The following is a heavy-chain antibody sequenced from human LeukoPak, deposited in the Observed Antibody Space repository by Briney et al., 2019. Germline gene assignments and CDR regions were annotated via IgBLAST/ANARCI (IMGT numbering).Heavy chain of an antibody. D-gene: IGHD4-11*01. CDR2: IYYSGST. Sequence: PSETLSLTCTVSGGSISSGDYYWSWIRQPPGKGLEWIGYIYYSGSTYYNPSLKSRVTISVDTSKNQFSLKLSSVTAADTAVYYCARDWDSNYVRRFDYWGQGTLVTVSS. J-gene: IGHJ4*02. CDR1: GGSISSGDYY. V-gene: IGHV4-30-4*01. CDR3: ARDWDSNYVRRFDY.